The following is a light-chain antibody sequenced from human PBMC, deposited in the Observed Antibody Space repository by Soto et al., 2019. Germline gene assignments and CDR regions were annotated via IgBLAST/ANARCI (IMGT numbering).Light chain of an antibody. V-gene: IGLV2-14*01. Sequence: QSALTQPASVSGSPGQSITISCIGTSNDISPYNYVSWYLHHPGQAPQLLIYEVTNRPSGVSFRFSGSKSGNTASLTLSGLQAEDEADYYCSSYTAINTVTFGGGTKVTVL. CDR1: SNDISPYNY. J-gene: IGLJ2*01. CDR3: SSYTAINTVT. CDR2: EVT.